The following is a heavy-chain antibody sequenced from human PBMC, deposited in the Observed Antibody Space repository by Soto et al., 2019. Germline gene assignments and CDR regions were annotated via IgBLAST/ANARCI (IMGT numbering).Heavy chain of an antibody. V-gene: IGHV5-51*01. CDR3: ARPWAVRPTDAFDI. D-gene: IGHD3-16*01. Sequence: GESLKISCRGPGYSFSTYWIAWVRQIPGKGLEWMGIIYPGDSYTRYSPSFQGQVTISADKSISTAYLQWISLRASDTAMYYCARPWAVRPTDAFDIWGMGTMVTVSS. CDR2: IYPGDSYT. J-gene: IGHJ3*02. CDR1: GYSFSTYW.